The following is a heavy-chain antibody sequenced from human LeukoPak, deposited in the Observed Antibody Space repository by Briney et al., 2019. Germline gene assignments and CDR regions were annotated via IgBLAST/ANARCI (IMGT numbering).Heavy chain of an antibody. J-gene: IGHJ5*02. CDR1: GASISSYF. CDR3: AREFDP. Sequence: SETLSLTCTVSGASISSYFWSWIRQPAGKGLEWIGRIYTSGSTNYNPSLKSRVTMSVDTSKNQFSLNLRSVTAADTAIYYCAREFDPWGQGTLVTVSS. V-gene: IGHV4-4*07. CDR2: IYTSGST.